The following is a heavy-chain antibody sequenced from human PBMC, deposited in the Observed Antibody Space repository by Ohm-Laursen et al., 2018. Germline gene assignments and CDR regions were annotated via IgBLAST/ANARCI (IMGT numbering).Heavy chain of an antibody. Sequence: SLRLSCAAPGFTFSSYAMTWVRQAPGKGLEWVSAVISGGSSTFYADSVKGRFTISRDNSKNTLYLQMNSLRADDTAVYYCASRWGNWGQGTLVTVSS. V-gene: IGHV3-23*05. CDR1: GFTFSSYA. CDR2: VISGGSST. J-gene: IGHJ4*02. D-gene: IGHD3-16*01. CDR3: ASRWGN.